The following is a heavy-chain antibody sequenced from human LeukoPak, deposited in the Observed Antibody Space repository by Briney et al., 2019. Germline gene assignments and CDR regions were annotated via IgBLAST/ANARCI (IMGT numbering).Heavy chain of an antibody. CDR3: AMTDRYAGRPFDY. CDR2: FDPEYDEDGET. Sequence: ASVKVSCKVSGYILTEVAINWVRQAPGKGLEWRGGFDPEYDEDGETLFAQKFQGRVTMTEDASTDTAYMVLSSLRSEDTAVYYCAMTDRYAGRPFDYWGQGTLVTVSS. CDR1: GYILTEVA. V-gene: IGHV1-24*01. J-gene: IGHJ4*02. D-gene: IGHD5-12*01.